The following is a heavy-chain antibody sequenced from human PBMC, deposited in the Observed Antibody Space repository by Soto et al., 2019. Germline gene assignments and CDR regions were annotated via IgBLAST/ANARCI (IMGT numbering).Heavy chain of an antibody. Sequence: KPSETLSLTCAVYGGSFSGYYWSWIRQPPGKGLEWIGEINHSGSTNYNPSLKSRVTISVDTSKNQFSLKLSSVTAADTAVYYCARAIRASVRGELSPRRGRPYYYYGMDVWGQGTTVTVSS. CDR2: INHSGST. D-gene: IGHD3-16*02. V-gene: IGHV4-34*01. J-gene: IGHJ6*02. CDR1: GGSFSGYY. CDR3: ARAIRASVRGELSPRRGRPYYYYGMDV.